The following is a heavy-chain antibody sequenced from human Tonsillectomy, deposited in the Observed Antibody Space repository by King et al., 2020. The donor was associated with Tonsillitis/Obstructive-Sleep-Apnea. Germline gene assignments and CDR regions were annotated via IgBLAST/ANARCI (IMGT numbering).Heavy chain of an antibody. CDR3: ARHQEMVRGVTPYYFDY. J-gene: IGHJ4*02. V-gene: IGHV4-39*01. CDR1: GGSISSSSYY. D-gene: IGHD3-10*01. CDR2: IYYSGST. Sequence: QLQESGPGLVKPSETLSLTCTVSGGSISSSSYYWGWIRQPPGKGLEWIGSIYYSGSTYYNPSLKSRVTISVDTSKNQFSLKLSSVTAADTAVYYCARHQEMVRGVTPYYFDYWGQGTLVTVSS.